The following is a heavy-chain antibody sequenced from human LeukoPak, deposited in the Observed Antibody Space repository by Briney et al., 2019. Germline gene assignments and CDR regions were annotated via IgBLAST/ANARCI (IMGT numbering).Heavy chain of an antibody. D-gene: IGHD5-18*01. CDR2: IKSKTDGGTT. J-gene: IGHJ4*02. CDR1: GFTFNNAW. V-gene: IGHV3-15*01. Sequence: KPGGSLRLSCAAFGFTFNNAWMSWVRQAPGKGLEWVARIKSKTDGGTTDYAAPVTGRFTISRDDSKNTLYVQMNGLRTEDTAVYYCTTGARSHGYLFDRWGQGTLVTVSS. CDR3: TTGARSHGYLFDR.